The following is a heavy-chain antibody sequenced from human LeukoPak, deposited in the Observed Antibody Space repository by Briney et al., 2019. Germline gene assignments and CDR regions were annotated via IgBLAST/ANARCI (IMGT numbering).Heavy chain of an antibody. CDR3: ARGEAGYPFDY. CDR2: IWYDGSNK. D-gene: IGHD3-9*01. Sequence: TGGSLRLSCAASGFTFGSYGMHWVRQAPGKGLEWVAVIWYDGSNKYYADSVKGRFTISRDNSKNTLYLQMNSLRAEDTAVYYCARGEAGYPFDYWGQGTLVTVSS. V-gene: IGHV3-33*01. CDR1: GFTFGSYG. J-gene: IGHJ4*02.